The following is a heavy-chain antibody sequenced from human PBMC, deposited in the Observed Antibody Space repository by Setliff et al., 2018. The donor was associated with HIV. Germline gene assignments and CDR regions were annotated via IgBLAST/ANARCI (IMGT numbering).Heavy chain of an antibody. V-gene: IGHV1-18*01. D-gene: IGHD3-22*01. CDR2: ITPYNNNT. J-gene: IGHJ6*03. CDR1: GYTFSTYG. CDR3: ARARADYYDRGRRSHYYIDV. Sequence: ASVKVSCKASGYTFSTYGISWVRQAPGQGLEWMGWITPYNNNTQYTQHLQGRVTMTTDTYTSTAYMDLRSLRSDDTAVYYCARARADYYDRGRRSHYYIDVWARGATVTSP.